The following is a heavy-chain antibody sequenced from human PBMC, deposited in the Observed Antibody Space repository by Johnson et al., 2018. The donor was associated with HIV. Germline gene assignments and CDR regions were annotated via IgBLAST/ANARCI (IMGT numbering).Heavy chain of an antibody. V-gene: IGHV3-30*04. CDR2: IWYDGSNK. CDR1: GFTFSSYA. D-gene: IGHD3-10*01. Sequence: QVQLVESGGGVVQPGRSLRLSCAASGFTFSSYAMHWVRQAPGKGLEWVAVIWYDGSNKYYADSVKGRFTISRDNSKNTLYLRMNSLRAEDTAVYYCAKGGLRFNMVRGGSDAFDIWGQGTMVIVSS. J-gene: IGHJ3*02. CDR3: AKGGLRFNMVRGGSDAFDI.